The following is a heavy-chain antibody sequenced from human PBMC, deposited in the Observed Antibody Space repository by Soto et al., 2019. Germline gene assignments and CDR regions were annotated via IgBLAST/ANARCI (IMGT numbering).Heavy chain of an antibody. CDR2: IGTSGDT. J-gene: IGHJ5*02. CDR3: ARGALGFDP. V-gene: IGHV3-13*04. CDR1: GFTFSRYD. Sequence: EVQVVESGGGLVQPGGSLRLSCAASGFTFSRYDMHWVRQATGRGLEWVSGIGTSGDTYYAGSVKGRFTISRENAKNSVYLQMTSLRAGDTAVYYCARGALGFDPWGQGTLGAVSS. D-gene: IGHD6-6*01.